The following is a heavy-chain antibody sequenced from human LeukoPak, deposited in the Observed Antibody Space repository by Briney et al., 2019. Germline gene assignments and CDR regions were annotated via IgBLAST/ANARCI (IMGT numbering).Heavy chain of an antibody. Sequence: GGSLRLSCAASGFTFSSYAMSWFRKPPGKGLDWVSAISGSGGSTYYADSVKGRFTISRDSSKNTMYLQMNSLRAEDTAVYYCANEHYNGSGTGMDVWGQGTTVTVSS. CDR2: ISGSGGST. D-gene: IGHD3-10*01. V-gene: IGHV3-23*01. J-gene: IGHJ6*02. CDR3: ANEHYNGSGTGMDV. CDR1: GFTFSSYA.